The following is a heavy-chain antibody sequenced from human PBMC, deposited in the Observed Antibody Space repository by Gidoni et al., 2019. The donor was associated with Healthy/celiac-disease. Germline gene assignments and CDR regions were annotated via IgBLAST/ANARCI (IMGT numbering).Heavy chain of an antibody. Sequence: QVQLVESGGGVVQPGRSLRLSCAASGFTFSSYAMHWVRQAPGKGLEWVAVISYDGSNKYYADSVKGRFTISRDNSKNTLYLQMNSLRAEDTAVYYCAAAWELQAYFDYWGQGTLVTVSS. D-gene: IGHD1-26*01. CDR3: AAAWELQAYFDY. CDR1: GFTFSSYA. V-gene: IGHV3-30-3*01. J-gene: IGHJ4*02. CDR2: ISYDGSNK.